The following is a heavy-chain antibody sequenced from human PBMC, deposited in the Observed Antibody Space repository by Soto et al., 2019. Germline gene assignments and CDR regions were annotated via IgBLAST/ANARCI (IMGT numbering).Heavy chain of an antibody. D-gene: IGHD5-18*01. CDR1: GGTFSTYA. Sequence: QVQLEQSGAEVKKPESSVKVSCKARGGTFSTYAISWVRQAPEQGLEWMGGIIPMFGTANYAQRFQDRVTITADESTNTVYMELSSLRAEDTAVYFCASGIQLWLRRINNGYSGWGQGTLVTVSS. J-gene: IGHJ4*02. V-gene: IGHV1-69*12. CDR2: IIPMFGTA. CDR3: ASGIQLWLRRINNGYSG.